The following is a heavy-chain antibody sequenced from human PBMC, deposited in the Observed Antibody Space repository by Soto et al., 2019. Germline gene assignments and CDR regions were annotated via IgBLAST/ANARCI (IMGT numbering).Heavy chain of an antibody. Sequence: PGGSLRLSCAASEFTFSIYSMSWVRQAPGQGLEWVSSISANGVATFYADSVKGRFTISRDNSKNTLYLQMNSLRAEDTAVYYCATFIRSWPYFDYWGQGSLVTVSS. V-gene: IGHV3-23*01. CDR3: ATFIRSWPYFDY. J-gene: IGHJ4*02. D-gene: IGHD1-26*01. CDR2: ISANGVAT. CDR1: EFTFSIYS.